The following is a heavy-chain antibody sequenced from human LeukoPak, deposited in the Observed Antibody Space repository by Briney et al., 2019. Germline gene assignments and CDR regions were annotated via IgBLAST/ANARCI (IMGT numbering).Heavy chain of an antibody. CDR2: ISGSGSDGST. CDR1: GFTFTYYA. D-gene: IGHD4-11*01. CDR3: AKAGDYSYFDY. Sequence: GGSLRLSCAASGFTFTYYAMNWVRQAPGKGLEWVPAISGSGSDGSTYYADSVKGRFTISRDNSKNTLYLQMNSLRAEDTAVYYCAKAGDYSYFDYWGQGTLVTVSS. V-gene: IGHV3-23*01. J-gene: IGHJ4*02.